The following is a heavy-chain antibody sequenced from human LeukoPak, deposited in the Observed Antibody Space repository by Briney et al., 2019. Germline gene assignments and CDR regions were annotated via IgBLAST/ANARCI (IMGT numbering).Heavy chain of an antibody. CDR1: GGSISSYY. J-gene: IGHJ5*02. CDR2: IYYSGST. Sequence: PSETLSLTCTVSGGSISSYYWSWIRQPPGKGLEWIGYIYYSGSTNYNPSLKSRVTISVDTSKNQFSLKLSSVTAADTAVYYCARAKDWNDDGFDPWGQGTLVTVSS. V-gene: IGHV4-59*01. CDR3: ARAKDWNDDGFDP. D-gene: IGHD1-1*01.